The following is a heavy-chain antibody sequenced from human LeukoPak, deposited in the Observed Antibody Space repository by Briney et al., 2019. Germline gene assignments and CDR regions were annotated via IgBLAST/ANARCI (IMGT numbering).Heavy chain of an antibody. CDR3: AKDDAWLRFGE. Sequence: PGGSLRLSCAASGFTFSTFAMIWVRQAPGKGLEWVSGISPSGDITYYADSVKGRFTISKNTLYLEVISLTAEDTAVYYCAKDDAWLRFGEWSQGTLVTVSS. D-gene: IGHD3-10*01. V-gene: IGHV3-23*01. J-gene: IGHJ4*02. CDR1: GFTFSTFA. CDR2: ISPSGDIT.